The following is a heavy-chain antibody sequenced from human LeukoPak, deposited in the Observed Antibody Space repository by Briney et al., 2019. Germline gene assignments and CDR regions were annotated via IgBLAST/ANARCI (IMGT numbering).Heavy chain of an antibody. V-gene: IGHV3-30*02. CDR3: AKAGSQLWGYDSNGYFPYY. CDR2: IRCDGSNK. CDR1: GFIFSNYG. D-gene: IGHD3-22*01. J-gene: IGHJ4*02. Sequence: PGGSLRLSCVASGFIFSNYGMHWVRQAPGKGLEWVAFIRCDGSNKQYADSVKGRFTISRDNSKNTLYLRMNSLRAEDTAVYYCAKAGSQLWGYDSNGYFPYYWGQGTLVTVSS.